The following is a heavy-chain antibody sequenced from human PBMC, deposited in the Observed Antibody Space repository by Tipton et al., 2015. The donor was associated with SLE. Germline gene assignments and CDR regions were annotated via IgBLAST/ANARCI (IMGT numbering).Heavy chain of an antibody. CDR2: ISYDGSNK. CDR3: AKDMFHEAVYANPVVDY. V-gene: IGHV3-30*04. J-gene: IGHJ4*02. CDR1: GFTFSSYA. Sequence: SLRLSCAASGFTFSSYAMHWVRQAPGKGLVWVAVISYDGSNKYCADSVKGRFTISRDNSKNTLYLQMNSLRAEDTALYYCAKDMFHEAVYANPVVDYWGQGTLVTVSS. D-gene: IGHD2-8*01.